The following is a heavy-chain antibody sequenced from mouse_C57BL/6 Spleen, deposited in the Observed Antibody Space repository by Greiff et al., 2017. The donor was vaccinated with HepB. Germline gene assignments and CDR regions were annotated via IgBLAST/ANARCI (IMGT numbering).Heavy chain of an antibody. D-gene: IGHD1-1*01. CDR2: IYPGDGDT. V-gene: IGHV1-80*01. J-gene: IGHJ1*03. Sequence: VQRVESGAELVKPGASVKISCKASGYAFSSYWMNWVKQRPGKGLEWIGQIYPGDGDTNYNGKFKGKATLTADKSSSTAYMQLSSLTSEDSAVYFCARKTTVVAKGYFDVWGTGTTVTVSS. CDR3: ARKTTVVAKGYFDV. CDR1: GYAFSSYW.